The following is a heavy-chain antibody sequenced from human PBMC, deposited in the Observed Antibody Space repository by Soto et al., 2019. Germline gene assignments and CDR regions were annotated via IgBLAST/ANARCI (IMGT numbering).Heavy chain of an antibody. V-gene: IGHV4-31*03. CDR1: GGSTYRSGYY. Sequence: SETLSLTCTVSGGSTYRSGYYWSWIRQHPGKGLEWIGYIYYSGSTYYNPSLKSRVTISADTSKNQFSLKLSSVTAADTAMYYCARALPSHFFDYWGQGTLVTVSS. CDR2: IYYSGST. CDR3: ARALPSHFFDY. J-gene: IGHJ4*02. D-gene: IGHD1-26*01.